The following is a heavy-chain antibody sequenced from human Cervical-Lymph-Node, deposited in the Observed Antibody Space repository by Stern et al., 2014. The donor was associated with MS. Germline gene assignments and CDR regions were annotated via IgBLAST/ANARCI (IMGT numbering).Heavy chain of an antibody. CDR2: IFYGGGT. D-gene: IGHD1-1*01. Sequence: QVQLQESGPGLVKPSETLSLTCTVSGGSVSGRTYHWGWIRQPPGKGMEWLGTIFYGGGTNYTPPLWGRLTISVDPPKNQFSLRLTSVTAADTAVYYCATSKPEGGAWNYYGMGVWGQGTTVTVSS. V-gene: IGHV4-39*01. CDR1: GGSVSGRTYH. J-gene: IGHJ6*02. CDR3: ATSKPEGGAWNYYGMGV.